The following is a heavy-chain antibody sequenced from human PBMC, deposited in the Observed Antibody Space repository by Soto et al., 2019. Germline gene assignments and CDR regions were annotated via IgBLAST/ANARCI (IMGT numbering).Heavy chain of an antibody. CDR3: ARLAYYDFWSGYSQYFHL. CDR1: GGSISSYY. CDR2: IYYSGST. J-gene: IGHJ2*01. V-gene: IGHV4-59*01. Sequence: QVQLQESGPGLVKPSETLSLTCTVSGGSISSYYWSWIRQPPGKGLEWIGYIYYSGSTNYNPSLKSRVTISVDTSKNQFSLKLSSVTAADTAVYYCARLAYYDFWSGYSQYFHLWGRGTLVTVSS. D-gene: IGHD3-3*01.